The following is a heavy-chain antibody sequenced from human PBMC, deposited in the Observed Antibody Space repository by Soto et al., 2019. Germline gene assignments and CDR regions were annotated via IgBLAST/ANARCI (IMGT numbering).Heavy chain of an antibody. CDR1: GYSFTSYW. D-gene: IGHD6-6*01. CDR2: IYPSDSYT. V-gene: IGHV5-10-1*04. Sequence: GESLKISCKGSGYSFTSYWISWVRQMPGKGLEWMGIIYPSDSYTNYSPSFQGQVTMSADKSISTAYLQWNSLKASDTAMYYCARDGLSSSSSFDYWGQGTLVTVSS. J-gene: IGHJ4*02. CDR3: ARDGLSSSSSFDY.